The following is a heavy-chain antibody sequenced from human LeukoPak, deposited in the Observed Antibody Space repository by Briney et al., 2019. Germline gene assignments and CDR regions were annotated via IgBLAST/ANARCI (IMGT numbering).Heavy chain of an antibody. CDR3: ARGLRSGGTCALDY. J-gene: IGHJ4*02. Sequence: SENLSLTCAVYGGSFSGYYWSWIRQPPGKGLEWIGEINHSGSTNYNPSLKSRVAISVDTSKNQFSLKLSSVTAADTAVYYCARGLRSGGTCALDYWGQGTLVTVSS. CDR2: INHSGST. V-gene: IGHV4-34*01. D-gene: IGHD2-15*01. CDR1: GGSFSGYY.